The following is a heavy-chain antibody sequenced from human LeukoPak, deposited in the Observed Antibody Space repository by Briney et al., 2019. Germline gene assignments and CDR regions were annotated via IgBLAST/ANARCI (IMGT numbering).Heavy chain of an antibody. CDR1: GGSISSYY. Sequence: SETLSLTCTVSGGSISSYYWSWIRQPAGKGLEWIGRIYTSGSTNYNPSLKGRVTMSVDTPKNQFSLKLSSVTAADTAVYYCAREPPSYCSSTSCYPTHEYYYYGMDVWGQGTTVTVSS. D-gene: IGHD2-2*01. CDR2: IYTSGST. CDR3: AREPPSYCSSTSCYPTHEYYYYGMDV. V-gene: IGHV4-4*07. J-gene: IGHJ6*02.